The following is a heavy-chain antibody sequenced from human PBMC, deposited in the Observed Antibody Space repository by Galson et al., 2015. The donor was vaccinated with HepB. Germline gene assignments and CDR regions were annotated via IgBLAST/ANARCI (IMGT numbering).Heavy chain of an antibody. CDR3: ARVDYYGSGSYSL. J-gene: IGHJ4*02. CDR2: IIPIFGTA. V-gene: IGHV1-69*05. Sequence: SVKVSCKASGGTFSSYAISWVRQAPGQGLEWMGGIIPIFGTANYAQKFQGRVTMTTDTSTSTAYMELRSLRSDDTAVYYCARVDYYGSGSYSLWGQGTLVTVSS. CDR1: GGTFSSYA. D-gene: IGHD3-10*01.